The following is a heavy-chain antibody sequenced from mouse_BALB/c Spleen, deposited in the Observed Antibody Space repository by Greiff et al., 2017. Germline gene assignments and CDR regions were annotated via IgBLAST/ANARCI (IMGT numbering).Heavy chain of an antibody. D-gene: IGHD2-10*02. V-gene: IGHV7-3*02. CDR2: IRNKANGYTT. J-gene: IGHJ4*01. CDR1: GFTFTDYY. Sequence: EVHLVESGGGLVQPGGSLRLSCATSGFTFTDYYMSWVRQPPGKALEWLGFIRNKANGYTTEYSASVKGRFTISRDNSQSILYLQMNTLRAEDSATYYCAREIGYGSHAMDYWGQGTSVTVSS. CDR3: AREIGYGSHAMDY.